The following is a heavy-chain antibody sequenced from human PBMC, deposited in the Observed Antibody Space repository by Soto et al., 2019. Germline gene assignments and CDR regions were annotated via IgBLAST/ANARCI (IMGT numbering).Heavy chain of an antibody. Sequence: QVQLVQSGAEVKKPGASVKVSCKASGYTFTGYYMHWVRQAPGQGLEWMGLINPNSGGTNYAQKFQGRGTMTRDTSISTAYMELSRLRSDDTAVYYCARGGPGYYDSSGYREWDYWGQGTLVTVSS. CDR1: GYTFTGYY. D-gene: IGHD3-22*01. V-gene: IGHV1-2*02. J-gene: IGHJ4*02. CDR3: ARGGPGYYDSSGYREWDY. CDR2: INPNSGGT.